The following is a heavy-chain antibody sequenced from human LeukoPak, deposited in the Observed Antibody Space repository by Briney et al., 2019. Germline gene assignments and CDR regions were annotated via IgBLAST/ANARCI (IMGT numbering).Heavy chain of an antibody. D-gene: IGHD3-22*01. CDR1: GFTFSSYE. V-gene: IGHV3-48*03. CDR2: ISASGTIT. CDR3: ARATGYYYDSSGYSDY. J-gene: IGHJ4*02. Sequence: GGSLRLSCAASGFTFSSYEMNWVRQAPGKGLEWISYISASGTITHYADSVEGRFTISRDNAKNSLYLQMNSLRAEDTAVYYCARATGYYYDSSGYSDYWGQGTLVTVSS.